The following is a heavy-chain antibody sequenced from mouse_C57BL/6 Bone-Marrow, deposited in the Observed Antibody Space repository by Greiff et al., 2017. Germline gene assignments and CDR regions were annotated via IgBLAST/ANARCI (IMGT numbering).Heavy chain of an antibody. D-gene: IGHD1-1*01. CDR1: GYAFTHYL. Sequence: VQLQESGAELVRPGTSVTVSCKASGYAFTHYLLEWVKQRPGQGLEWIGVINPGSGGTNYNEKFKGKATLTADKSSSTAYMPLSSLTSEDSAVYFCARSDGSSFWYFDVWGTGTTVTVSS. CDR3: ARSDGSSFWYFDV. V-gene: IGHV1-54*01. CDR2: INPGSGGT. J-gene: IGHJ1*03.